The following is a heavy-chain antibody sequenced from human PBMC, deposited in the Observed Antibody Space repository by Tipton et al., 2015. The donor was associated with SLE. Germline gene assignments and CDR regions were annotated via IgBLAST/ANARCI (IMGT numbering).Heavy chain of an antibody. CDR1: GFTVSSNY. V-gene: IGHV3-53*04. D-gene: IGHD2-2*01. CDR3: AREGSAAGRYFDL. Sequence: VQLVQSGGGLVQPGGSLRLSCAASGFTVSSNYMSWVRQAPGKGLEWVSVIYSGGSTYYADSVKGRFTISRHNSKNTLYLQMNSLRAEDTAVYYGAREGSAAGRYFDLWGRGTLVTVAS. J-gene: IGHJ2*01. CDR2: IYSGGST.